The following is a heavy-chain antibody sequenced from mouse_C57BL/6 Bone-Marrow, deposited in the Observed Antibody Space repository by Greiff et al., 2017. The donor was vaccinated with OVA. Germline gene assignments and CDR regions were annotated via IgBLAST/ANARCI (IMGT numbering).Heavy chain of an antibody. J-gene: IGHJ4*01. CDR1: GYTFTDYE. D-gene: IGHD2-3*01. CDR2: IDPETGGT. V-gene: IGHV1-15*01. Sequence: QVQLQQSGAELVRPGASVTLSCKASGYTFTDYEMHWVKQTPVHGLEWIGAIDPETGGTAYNQKFTGKAILTADKSSSTAYMELRRLTSEDSAVYYCTRELGGYYWYYAMDYWGQGTSVTVSS. CDR3: TRELGGYYWYYAMDY.